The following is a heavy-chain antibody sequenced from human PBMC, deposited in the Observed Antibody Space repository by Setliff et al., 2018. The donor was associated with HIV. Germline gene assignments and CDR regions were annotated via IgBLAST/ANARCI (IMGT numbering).Heavy chain of an antibody. V-gene: IGHV3-48*03. CDR2: ISSSGSTI. Sequence: QPGGSLRLSCAASGFTFSSYEINWVRQAPGKGLEWVSYISSSGSTIYYADSVKGRFTIPRDNAKNSLYLQMNSLRAEDTAVYYCVRIEQHLLGAFDIWGQGTMVTVSS. J-gene: IGHJ3*02. CDR3: VRIEQHLLGAFDI. CDR1: GFTFSSYE. D-gene: IGHD6-13*01.